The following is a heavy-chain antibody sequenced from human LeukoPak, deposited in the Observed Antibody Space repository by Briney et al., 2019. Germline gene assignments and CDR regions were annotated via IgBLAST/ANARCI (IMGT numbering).Heavy chain of an antibody. CDR3: AGGSGSYYRYYYYGMDV. V-gene: IGHV3-30*04. CDR2: ISYDGSNK. CDR1: RFTFSSYA. D-gene: IGHD3-10*01. Sequence: GRSLRLSCAASRFTFSSYAMHWVRQAPGNGLEWVAVISYDGSNKYYADSVKGRFTISRDNSKNTLYLQMNSLRAEDTAVYYCAGGSGSYYRYYYYGMDVWGKGTTVTVSS. J-gene: IGHJ6*04.